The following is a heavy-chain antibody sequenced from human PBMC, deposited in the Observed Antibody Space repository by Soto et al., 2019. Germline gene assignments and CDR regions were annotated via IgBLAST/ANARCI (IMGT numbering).Heavy chain of an antibody. CDR3: GMGDKYGTPTPQDV. V-gene: IGHV1-18*01. Sequence: QVQLVQSGDEVKKPGASVKVSCKASGYIFVNYGIAWVRQAPGQGLEWMGWISPYTGNTHSATKIQGRLTRTTGTSTGTAYVALGSRTSNGTAGQYWGMGDKYGTPTPQDVWGQGTTGTFSS. J-gene: IGHJ6*02. D-gene: IGHD3-16*01. CDR1: GYIFVNYG. CDR2: ISPYTGNT.